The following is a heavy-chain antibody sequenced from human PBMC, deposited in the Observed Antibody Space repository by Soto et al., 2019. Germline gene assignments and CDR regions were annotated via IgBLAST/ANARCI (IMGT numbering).Heavy chain of an antibody. D-gene: IGHD3-22*01. CDR1: GFTFSSYG. CDR2: IWYDGSNK. CDR3: AREKNTMIVVVIHAFDI. Sequence: GGSLRLSCAASGFTFSSYGMHWVRQAPGKGLEWVAVIWYDGSNKYYADSVKGRFTISRDNSKNTLYLQMNSLRAEDTAVYYCAREKNTMIVVVIHAFDIWGQGTMVTVSS. V-gene: IGHV3-33*01. J-gene: IGHJ3*02.